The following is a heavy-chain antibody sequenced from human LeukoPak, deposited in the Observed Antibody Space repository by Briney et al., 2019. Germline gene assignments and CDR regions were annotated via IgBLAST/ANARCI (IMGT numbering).Heavy chain of an antibody. CDR2: ISWDGGST. CDR3: AKVRGYCSGGSCYSGFGYMDV. CDR1: GFTFDDYA. Sequence: GGSLRLSCAASGFTFDDYAMHWVRQAPGKGLEWVSLISWDGGSTYYTDSVKGRFTISRDNSKNSLYLRMNSLRAEDTALYYCAKVRGYCSGGSCYSGFGYMDVWGKGTTVTVSS. J-gene: IGHJ6*03. D-gene: IGHD2-15*01. V-gene: IGHV3-43D*04.